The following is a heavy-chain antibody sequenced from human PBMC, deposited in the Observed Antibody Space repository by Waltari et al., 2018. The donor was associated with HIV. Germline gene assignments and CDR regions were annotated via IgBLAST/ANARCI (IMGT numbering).Heavy chain of an antibody. J-gene: IGHJ4*02. Sequence: QVQLEESGPGLVKPSENLSLICNVPGTSIRSYYWSWIRQSPGKGLEWIANIYYTGTTNYKPSLKSRVSISIDPSKNQFSLNVRTVTAADTATYYCARQGGSSILLWGQGVRVTVSS. CDR3: ARQGGSSILL. V-gene: IGHV4-59*08. D-gene: IGHD1-26*01. CDR1: GTSIRSYY. CDR2: IYYTGTT.